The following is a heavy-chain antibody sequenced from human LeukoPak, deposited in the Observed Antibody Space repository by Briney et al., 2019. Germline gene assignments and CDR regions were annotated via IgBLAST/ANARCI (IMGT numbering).Heavy chain of an antibody. D-gene: IGHD3-22*01. CDR2: IKQDGSEK. J-gene: IGHJ4*02. V-gene: IGHV3-7*01. Sequence: GGSLRLSCAVSGFTFSSYWMSWVRQAPGKGLEWVANIKQDGSEKYYVDSVKGRFTISRDNAKNTLYLQMNSLRAEDTAVYYCARDILYYYDSSGYGYWGQGTLVTVSS. CDR3: ARDILYYYDSSGYGY. CDR1: GFTFSSYW.